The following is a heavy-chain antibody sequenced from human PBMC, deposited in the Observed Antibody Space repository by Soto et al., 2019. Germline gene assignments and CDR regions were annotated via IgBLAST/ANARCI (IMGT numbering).Heavy chain of an antibody. J-gene: IGHJ4*02. V-gene: IGHV3-23*01. D-gene: IGHD5-18*01. CDR3: ARDYSSYGPFDY. Sequence: GGSLRLSCAASGITFTTYGMSWVRQAPGKGLEWVSAISGSGGSTYYADSVKGRFTISRDNAKNSLYLQMNSLRAEDTAVYYCARDYSSYGPFDYWGQGTLVTVSS. CDR1: GITFTTYG. CDR2: ISGSGGST.